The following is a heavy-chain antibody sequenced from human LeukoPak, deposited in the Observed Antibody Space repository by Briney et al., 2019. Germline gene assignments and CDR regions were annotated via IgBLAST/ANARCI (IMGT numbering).Heavy chain of an antibody. CDR2: INTITGNP. J-gene: IGHJ4*02. CDR3: ARVRDGYNPRLRILEYYFDY. V-gene: IGHV7-4-1*02. CDR1: GYTFTSYA. Sequence: ASVKVSCKASGYTFTSYAMNWVRQAPGRGLEWMGWINTITGNPTYAQGFTGRFVFSLDTSVSTAYLQISSLKAEDTAVYYCARVRDGYNPRLRILEYYFDYWGQGTLVTVSS. D-gene: IGHD5-24*01.